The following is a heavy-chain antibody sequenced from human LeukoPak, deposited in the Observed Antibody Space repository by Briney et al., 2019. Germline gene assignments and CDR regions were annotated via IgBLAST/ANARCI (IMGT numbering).Heavy chain of an antibody. CDR3: ARDHSSSWYGGAWFDP. CDR2: IYYSGST. CDR1: GGSISSGDYY. V-gene: IGHV4-61*08. J-gene: IGHJ5*02. D-gene: IGHD6-13*01. Sequence: SETLSLTCTVSGGSISSGDYYWSWIRQPPGKGLEWIGHIYYSGSTNYNPSLKSRVTISVDTSRNQFSLKLSSVTAADTAVYYCARDHSSSWYGGAWFDPWGQGALVTVSS.